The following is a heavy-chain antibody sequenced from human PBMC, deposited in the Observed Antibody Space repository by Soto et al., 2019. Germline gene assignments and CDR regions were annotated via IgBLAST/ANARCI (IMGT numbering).Heavy chain of an antibody. CDR1: GLSSSDYS. CDR3: ASARGNDYYSDY. D-gene: IGHD5-12*01. V-gene: IGHV3-21*01. Sequence: LGLSCTASGLSSSDYSFNWVSQAPRKGLEWGSSITDTVTNADYADSVKGRFTISNASADNSLILHMTLLRGADTAVYTCASARGNDYYSDYWGQGXPVTVSS. J-gene: IGHJ4*01. CDR2: ITDTVTNA.